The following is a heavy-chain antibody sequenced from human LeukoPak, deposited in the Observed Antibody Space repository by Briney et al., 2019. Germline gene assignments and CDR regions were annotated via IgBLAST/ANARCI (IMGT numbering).Heavy chain of an antibody. CDR3: ARPIPGYYYYYMDV. CDR1: GGSISSSSYY. CDR2: IYYSGST. V-gene: IGHV4-39*01. Sequence: SETLSLTCTVSGGSISSSSYYWGWIRQPPGKGLEWIGSIYYSGSTYYNPSLKSRVTISVDTSKNQFSLKLSSVTAADTAVYYCARPIPGYYYYYMDVWGKGTTATVSS. J-gene: IGHJ6*03. D-gene: IGHD2-2*02.